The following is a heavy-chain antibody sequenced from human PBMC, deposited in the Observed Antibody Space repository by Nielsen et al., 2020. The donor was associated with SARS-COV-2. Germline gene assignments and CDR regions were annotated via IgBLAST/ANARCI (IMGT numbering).Heavy chain of an antibody. J-gene: IGHJ5*02. D-gene: IGHD3-10*01. CDR3: ARLWFGGGWFDP. V-gene: IGHV4-30-2*01. Sequence: SETLSLTCAVSGGSISSGGYSWSWIRQPPGKGLEWIGYIYHSGSTYYNPSLKSRVTISVDRSKNQFSLKLGSVTAADTAVYYCARLWFGGGWFDPWGQGTLVTVSS. CDR1: GGSISSGGYS. CDR2: IYHSGST.